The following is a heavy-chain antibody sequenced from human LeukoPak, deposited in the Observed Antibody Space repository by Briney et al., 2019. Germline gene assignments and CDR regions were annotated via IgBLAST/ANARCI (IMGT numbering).Heavy chain of an antibody. CDR2: FLPIFGTA. CDR1: GGTFSSYA. CDR3: ARSLFAGTYYYGMDV. D-gene: IGHD6-13*01. J-gene: IGHJ6*02. Sequence: SVKVSCKASGGTFSSYAISWVRQAPGQGLEWMGGFLPIFGTANYAQKFQGRVTITADESTSTAYMELSSLRSEDTAVYYCARSLFAGTYYYGMDVWGQGTTVTVSS. V-gene: IGHV1-69*13.